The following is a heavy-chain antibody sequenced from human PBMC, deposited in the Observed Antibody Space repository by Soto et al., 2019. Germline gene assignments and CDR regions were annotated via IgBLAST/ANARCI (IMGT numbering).Heavy chain of an antibody. V-gene: IGHV3-7*03. Sequence: PWGALRLSCVASGFTFSRYWMSWVRQAPGKGPEWVANIKSDGSEQYYLDSVKGRFTISRDNAENSLFLRIYNMRAEDTAVYYCARVDTTLVHYGLDVWGQGTTVTVSS. D-gene: IGHD5-18*01. CDR1: GFTFSRYW. CDR3: ARVDTTLVHYGLDV. J-gene: IGHJ6*02. CDR2: IKSDGSEQ.